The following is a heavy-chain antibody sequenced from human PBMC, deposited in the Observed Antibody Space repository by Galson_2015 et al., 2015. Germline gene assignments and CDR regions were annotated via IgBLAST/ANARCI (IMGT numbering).Heavy chain of an antibody. Sequence: YTFTSYYMHWVRQAPGQGLEWMGIINPSGGSTSYAQKFQGRVTITRDTSTSTVYMELSSLRSEDTAVYYCARGWLRGKGDMDVWGQGTTVTVSS. D-gene: IGHD3-10*01. CDR3: ARGWLRGKGDMDV. CDR2: INPSGGST. CDR1: YTFTSYY. V-gene: IGHV1-46*01. J-gene: IGHJ6*02.